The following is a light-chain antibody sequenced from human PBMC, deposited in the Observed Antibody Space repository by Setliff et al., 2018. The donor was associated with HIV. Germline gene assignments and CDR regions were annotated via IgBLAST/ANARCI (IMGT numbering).Light chain of an antibody. V-gene: IGLV2-14*01. Sequence: HCALTQPASVSGSPGPSITISCNGTTSDVGGHEYVYWYQQHPGKAPKLVIYEVSNRPSCISNRFSGSKSGNTASLTISGLQAEDDAGYYCSLYRRWYTLVFGTGTKVTVL. CDR1: TSDVGGHEY. CDR2: EVS. J-gene: IGLJ1*01. CDR3: SLYRRWYTLV.